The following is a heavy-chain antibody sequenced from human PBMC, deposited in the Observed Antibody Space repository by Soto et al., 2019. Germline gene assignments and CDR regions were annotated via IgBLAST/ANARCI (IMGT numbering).Heavy chain of an antibody. Sequence: SETLSLTCAISGDSVSSNSAGWNWLSQSPSRGVEWLVRKYYSSKWYNDYAVSVKSRITINPDTSKNQFSLQLNSVTPEDTAVYDCARDKEGRSGWRNDYYYGMDVWGQGTTVTVSS. CDR3: ARDKEGRSGWRNDYYYGMDV. J-gene: IGHJ6*02. V-gene: IGHV6-1*01. CDR2: KYYSSKWYN. CDR1: GDSVSSNSAG. D-gene: IGHD6-19*01.